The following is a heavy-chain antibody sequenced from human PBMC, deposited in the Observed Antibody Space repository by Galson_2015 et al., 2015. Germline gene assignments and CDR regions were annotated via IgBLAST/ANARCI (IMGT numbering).Heavy chain of an antibody. CDR2: IVVSSGNT. J-gene: IGHJ6*02. Sequence: SVKVSCKASGFTITNSAVQWVRQARGQRLEWIGWIVVSSGNTKHAQKFQERVTITGDKSTITAYMVLSSLRSEDTAMYYCASSFGEITTKIRYYGMDVSGHGTPVTAS. D-gene: IGHD1-1*01. CDR3: ASSFGEITTKIRYYGMDV. CDR1: GFTITNSA. V-gene: IGHV1-58*01.